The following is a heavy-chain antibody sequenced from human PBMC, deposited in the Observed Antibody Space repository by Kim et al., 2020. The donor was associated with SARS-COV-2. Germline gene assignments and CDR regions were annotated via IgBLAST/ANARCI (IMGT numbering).Heavy chain of an antibody. J-gene: IGHJ6*02. CDR1: GFTFSSYW. V-gene: IGHV3-7*03. CDR3: AREVVPAAIRYYYGMDV. Sequence: GGSLRLSCAASGFTFSSYWMSWVRQAPGKGLEWVANIKQDGSEKYYVDSVKGRFTISRDNAKNSLYLQMNSLRAEDTAVYYCAREVVPAAIRYYYGMDVWGQGTTVTVSS. D-gene: IGHD2-2*02. CDR2: IKQDGSEK.